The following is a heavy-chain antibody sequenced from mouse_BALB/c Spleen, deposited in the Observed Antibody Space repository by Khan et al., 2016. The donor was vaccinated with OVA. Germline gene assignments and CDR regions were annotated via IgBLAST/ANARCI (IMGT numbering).Heavy chain of an antibody. CDR2: INTYTGEP. Sequence: QIQLVQSGPELKKPGETVKISCKASGYTFTIYGMNWVRQAPGKGLKWMGWINTYTGEPTYADDFKGRFAFSLETSASTAFLQINNLKNEDTATYFCARVGYSGTMDYWGKGTSVTGSS. CDR3: ARVGYSGTMDY. J-gene: IGHJ4*01. V-gene: IGHV9-3-1*01. D-gene: IGHD2-14*01. CDR1: GYTFTIYG.